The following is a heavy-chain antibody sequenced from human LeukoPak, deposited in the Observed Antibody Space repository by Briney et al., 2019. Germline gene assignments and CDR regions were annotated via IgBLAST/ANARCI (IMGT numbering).Heavy chain of an antibody. Sequence: GGSLRLSCAASGFTITDYWMTWVRQAPGRVLEWVANIKPDGVETSYVDSVKGRFTISRDNANNSVFLQMNSLRVEDTATYYCVRDGGTDWYDPWGQGTLVSVSS. CDR3: VRDGGTDWYDP. D-gene: IGHD3-16*01. J-gene: IGHJ5*02. V-gene: IGHV3-7*03. CDR1: GFTITDYW. CDR2: IKPDGVET.